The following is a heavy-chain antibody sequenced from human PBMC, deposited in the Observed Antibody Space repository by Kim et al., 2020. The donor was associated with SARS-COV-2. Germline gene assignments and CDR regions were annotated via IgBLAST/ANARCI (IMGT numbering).Heavy chain of an antibody. Sequence: SKNFKGSVTITRDTSATTAYMELSSLTSKDTAVYYCAREGSGSYNWLDPWGQGTLVTVSS. D-gene: IGHD3-10*01. CDR3: AREGSGSYNWLDP. J-gene: IGHJ5*02. V-gene: IGHV1-3*01.